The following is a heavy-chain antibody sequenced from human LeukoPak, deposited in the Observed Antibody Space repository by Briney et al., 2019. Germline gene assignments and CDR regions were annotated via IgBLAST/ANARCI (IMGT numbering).Heavy chain of an antibody. CDR2: ISDGGKT. Sequence: TSETLSLTCSVSGGYISGSSHFWGWIRQAPGNGLEWIGSISDGGKTYYNVSLQSRVIISLDPSVNQFSLRLSPVTAADTAIYYCARDKWLRLRSSKGWVYYGMDVWGQGTTVTVSS. V-gene: IGHV4-39*07. D-gene: IGHD5-12*01. CDR1: GGYISGSSHF. CDR3: ARDKWLRLRSSKGWVYYGMDV. J-gene: IGHJ6*02.